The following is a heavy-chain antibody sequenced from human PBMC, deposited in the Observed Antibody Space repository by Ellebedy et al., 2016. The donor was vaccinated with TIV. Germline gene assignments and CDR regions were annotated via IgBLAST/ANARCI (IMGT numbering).Heavy chain of an antibody. Sequence: AASVKVSCKASGFTFTSSAMQWVRQARGQRLEWIGWIVVGSGNTNYAQKVQERVTITRDMSTSTAYMELSSLRSEDTAVYYCAADSSGYYAPFGYYGMDVWGQGTTVTVSS. J-gene: IGHJ6*02. D-gene: IGHD3-22*01. CDR1: GFTFTSSA. V-gene: IGHV1-58*02. CDR3: AADSSGYYAPFGYYGMDV. CDR2: IVVGSGNT.